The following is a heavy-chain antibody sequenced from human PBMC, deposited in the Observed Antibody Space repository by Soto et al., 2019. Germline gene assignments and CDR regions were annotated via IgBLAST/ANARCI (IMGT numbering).Heavy chain of an antibody. CDR2: IRNPGYGGTT. D-gene: IGHD3-3*01. CDR3: VRGSFGYYGP. Sequence: PGGSLRLSCTTSGFSFGDYAMTWVRQAPGKGLEWVGFIRNPGYGGTTEYATSVKGRFIISRDDSMSSAYLQLNSLKVDDSAVYYCVRGSFGYYGPWGQGTPVTVSS. J-gene: IGHJ5*02. V-gene: IGHV3-49*04. CDR1: GFSFGDYA.